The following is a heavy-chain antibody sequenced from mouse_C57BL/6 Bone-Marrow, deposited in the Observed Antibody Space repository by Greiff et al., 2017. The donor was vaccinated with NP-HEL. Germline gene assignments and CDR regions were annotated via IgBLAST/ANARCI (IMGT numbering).Heavy chain of an antibody. J-gene: IGHJ3*01. CDR1: GFNIKDDY. D-gene: IGHD4-1*01. CDR2: IDPEIGDT. V-gene: IGHV14-4*01. Sequence: EVQRVESGAELVRPGASVKLSCTASGFNIKDDYMHWVKQRPEQGLEWIGWIDPEIGDTEYASKFQGKATITADTSSNTAYLQLSSLTSEDTAVYYCTDWGFAYWGQGTLVTVSA. CDR3: TDWGFAY.